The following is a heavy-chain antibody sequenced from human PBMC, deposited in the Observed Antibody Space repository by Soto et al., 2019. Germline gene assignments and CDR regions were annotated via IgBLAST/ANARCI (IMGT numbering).Heavy chain of an antibody. CDR3: AKRGVDTFGLSY. V-gene: IGHV3-74*01. CDR2: INTDGSST. D-gene: IGHD3-10*01. Sequence: EVQLVESGGGLVQPGGSLRLSCAVSGFTFSSFWMHWVRQAPGEGLVWVSRINTDGSSTSYADSVKGRFTISRDNAKNNLYLQMNSLRVDDTAMYYCAKRGVDTFGLSYWGQGTLVTVSS. J-gene: IGHJ4*02. CDR1: GFTFSSFW.